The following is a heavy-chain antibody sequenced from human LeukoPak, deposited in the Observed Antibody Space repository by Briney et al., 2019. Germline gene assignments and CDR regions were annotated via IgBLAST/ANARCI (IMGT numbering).Heavy chain of an antibody. Sequence: PSETLSLTCTVSGGSISSYYWSWIRQPPGKGLEWIGYIYYSGSTNYNPSLKSRVTISVDTSKNQFSLKLSSVTAADTAVYYCARDQGYIHFDYWGQGTLVTVSS. CDR2: IYYSGST. J-gene: IGHJ4*02. D-gene: IGHD1-1*01. CDR1: GGSISSYY. V-gene: IGHV4-59*12. CDR3: ARDQGYIHFDY.